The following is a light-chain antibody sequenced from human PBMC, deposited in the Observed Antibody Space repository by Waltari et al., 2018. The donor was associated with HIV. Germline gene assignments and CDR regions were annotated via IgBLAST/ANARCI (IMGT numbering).Light chain of an antibody. J-gene: IGLJ2*01. Sequence: QSALTQPASVSWSPGQSITISCTETSGDVDNYNLVSWYQQYTGRAPKLLIYEVTKRPSWVSNRFSGSKSGNTASLTISDLQAEDEAKYYCCSYGNSGTFVLFGGGTRVTV. CDR3: CSYGNSGTFVL. V-gene: IGLV2-23*02. CDR1: SGDVDNYNL. CDR2: EVT.